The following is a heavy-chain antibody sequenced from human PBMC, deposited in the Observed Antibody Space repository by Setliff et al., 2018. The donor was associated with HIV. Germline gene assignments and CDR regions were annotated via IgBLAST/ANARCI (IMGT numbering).Heavy chain of an antibody. V-gene: IGHV4-39*07. CDR2: IYYSGST. J-gene: IGHJ4*02. CDR1: GGSISSSSYY. Sequence: NPSETLSLTCTVSGGSISSSSYYWGWIRQPPGKGLEWIGSIYYSGSTYYNPSLKSRVTISVDTSKNQFSLKLSSVTAADTAVYYCARFRVTMIVVDCYFDYWGQGTLVTVSS. CDR3: ARFRVTMIVVDCYFDY. D-gene: IGHD3-22*01.